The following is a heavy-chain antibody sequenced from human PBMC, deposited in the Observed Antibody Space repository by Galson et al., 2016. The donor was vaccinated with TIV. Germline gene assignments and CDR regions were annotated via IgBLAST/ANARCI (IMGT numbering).Heavy chain of an antibody. V-gene: IGHV3-33*01. CDR1: GFTFSNYG. CDR3: AREFADYYFDF. CDR2: IWFDGSNI. D-gene: IGHD2-21*02. J-gene: IGHJ4*02. Sequence: SLRLSCAASGFTFSNYGMHWVRQAPGKGLEWVAAIWFDGSNIHYADSVKDRFTISRDNPKNTVYLHMNSLRAEDTAVYFCAREFADYYFDFWGQGTLVTVSS.